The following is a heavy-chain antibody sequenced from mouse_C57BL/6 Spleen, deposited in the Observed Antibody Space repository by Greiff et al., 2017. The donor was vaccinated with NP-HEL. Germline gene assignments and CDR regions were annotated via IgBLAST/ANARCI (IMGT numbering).Heavy chain of an antibody. CDR3: ARERITTVVATDY. Sequence: QVQLQQPGAELVKPGASVKMSCKASGYTFTSYWITWVKQRPGQGLEWIGDIYPGSGSTNYNEKFKSKATLTVDTSSSTAYMQLSSLTSEDSAVYYCARERITTVVATDYWGQGTTLTVSS. D-gene: IGHD1-1*01. CDR1: GYTFTSYW. CDR2: IYPGSGST. V-gene: IGHV1-55*01. J-gene: IGHJ2*01.